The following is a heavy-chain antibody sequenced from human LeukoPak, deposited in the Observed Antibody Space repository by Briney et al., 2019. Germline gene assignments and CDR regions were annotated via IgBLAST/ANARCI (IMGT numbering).Heavy chain of an antibody. V-gene: IGHV5-51*01. CDR1: GYGFTSYW. D-gene: IGHD6-19*01. Sequence: GESLKISCKGSGYGFTSYWIGWVRQMPGKGLEWMGIIYPGDSDTRYSPSFQGQVTISADKSISTAYLQWSSLKASDTAMYYCARRPLYSSGWYGYFDYWGQGTLVTVSS. CDR3: ARRPLYSSGWYGYFDY. CDR2: IYPGDSDT. J-gene: IGHJ4*02.